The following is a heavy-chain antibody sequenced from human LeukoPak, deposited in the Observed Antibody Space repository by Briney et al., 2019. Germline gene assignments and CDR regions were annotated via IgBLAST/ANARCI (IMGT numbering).Heavy chain of an antibody. J-gene: IGHJ4*02. D-gene: IGHD3-9*01. CDR1: GFTVSSNY. CDR2: IYSGGST. V-gene: IGHV3-66*04. CDR3: ARLPGNDIGY. Sequence: PGGSLRLSCAASGFTVSSNYMSWVRQAPGKGLEWVSVIYSGGSTYYADSVKGRFTISRDNAKNSLYLQMNSLRAEDTAVYYCARLPGNDIGYWGQGTLVTVSS.